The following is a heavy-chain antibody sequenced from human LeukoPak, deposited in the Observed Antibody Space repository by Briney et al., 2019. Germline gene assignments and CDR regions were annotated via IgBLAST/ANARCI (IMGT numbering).Heavy chain of an antibody. Sequence: PSETLSLTCTVSGYSINSGYYWVWIRQPPGKGLEWIGSIYRTGSTNYNPSLKSRVTISLDTSKNQFSLKVSSVTAADTAVYYCARAKKYYYGSGTFDYWGQGTLVTVSS. D-gene: IGHD3-10*01. V-gene: IGHV4-38-2*02. CDR1: GYSINSGYY. CDR3: ARAKKYYYGSGTFDY. CDR2: IYRTGST. J-gene: IGHJ4*02.